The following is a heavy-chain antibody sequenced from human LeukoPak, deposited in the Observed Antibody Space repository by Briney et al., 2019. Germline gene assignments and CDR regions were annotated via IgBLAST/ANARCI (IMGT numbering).Heavy chain of an antibody. CDR3: ARALCIWGGDCHYFDY. CDR1: GFPFSTYW. Sequence: GGSLRLSCAASGFPFSTYWMTWLRHAPGKGLEWVANIKEDESEKHYVDSVKGLFHLSRQNAKNSLYLQMNSLRAEDTAVYYCARALCIWGGDCHYFDYWGQGTLVTVSS. D-gene: IGHD2-21*01. CDR2: IKEDESEK. V-gene: IGHV3-7*01. J-gene: IGHJ4*02.